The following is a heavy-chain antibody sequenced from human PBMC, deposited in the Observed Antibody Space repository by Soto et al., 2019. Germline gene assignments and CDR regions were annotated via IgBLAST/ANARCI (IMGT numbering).Heavy chain of an antibody. D-gene: IGHD2-2*01. Sequence: HPGGSLRLSCVASGFTFNTYWMTWVRQAPEMGLEWVASIDQAGSNIFYVDSVKGRFTISRDDAKNSLYLQMNSLTAEDTAVYYCVRPMFISSWFNDLKHWGQGTVVTVSS. J-gene: IGHJ1*01. CDR3: VRPMFISSWFNDLKH. V-gene: IGHV3-7*01. CDR2: IDQAGSNI. CDR1: GFTFNTYW.